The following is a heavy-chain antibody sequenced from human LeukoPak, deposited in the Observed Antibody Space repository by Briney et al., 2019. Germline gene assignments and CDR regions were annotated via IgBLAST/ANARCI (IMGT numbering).Heavy chain of an antibody. CDR3: ARDAGYCSGGSCYNYDY. J-gene: IGHJ4*02. CDR1: GGSISSSNW. Sequence: PSETLSLTCAVSGGSISSSNWWSWVRLPPGKGLEWIGEIYHSGTTNYNPSLKSRVTISVDKSKNQFSLKLSSVTAADTAVYYCARDAGYCSGGSCYNYDYWGQGTLVTVSS. CDR2: IYHSGTT. D-gene: IGHD2-15*01. V-gene: IGHV4-4*02.